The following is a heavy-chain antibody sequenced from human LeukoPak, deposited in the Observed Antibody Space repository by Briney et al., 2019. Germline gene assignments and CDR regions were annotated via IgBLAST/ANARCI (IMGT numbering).Heavy chain of an antibody. CDR1: GFTFSTYS. V-gene: IGHV3-21*01. D-gene: IGHD6-13*01. J-gene: IGHJ5*02. CDR3: ARDRQKLVRGWFDP. CDR2: ISRSSSYI. Sequence: GGSLTLSCAASGFTFSTYSMNWVRQPPGKGLGWVSSISRSSSYIYYADSVRGRLSISRDNVKNSLYLQMNSLRAVDTAVYDCARDRQKLVRGWFDPWGQGTLVTVSS.